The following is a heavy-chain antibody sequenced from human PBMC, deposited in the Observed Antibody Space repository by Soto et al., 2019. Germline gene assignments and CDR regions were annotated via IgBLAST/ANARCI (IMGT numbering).Heavy chain of an antibody. J-gene: IGHJ4*02. CDR2: IHGDGGKI. D-gene: IGHD5-18*01. CDR3: ARDFYGGYTYGPGDY. V-gene: IGHV3-7*01. Sequence: GGSLRLSCAASGFMFSAYWMSWVRQAPGKGLEWVANIHGDGGKIYYVDSVKGRFTISRDNAKRSLYLQMNSLRAEDTAVYYCARDFYGGYTYGPGDYWGQGALVTAPQ. CDR1: GFMFSAYW.